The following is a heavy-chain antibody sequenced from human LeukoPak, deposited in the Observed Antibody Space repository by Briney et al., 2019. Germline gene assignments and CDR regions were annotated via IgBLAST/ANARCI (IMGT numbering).Heavy chain of an antibody. D-gene: IGHD5-24*01. CDR1: GFTFSSYE. J-gene: IGHJ4*02. CDR2: ISSSGSTI. V-gene: IGHV3-48*03. Sequence: HTGGSLRLSCAASGFTFSSYEMNWVRQAPGKGLEWVSYISSSGSTIYYADSAKGRFTISRDNAKNSLYLQMNSLRAEDTAVYYCARATGDGSDYWGQGTLVTVSS. CDR3: ARATGDGSDY.